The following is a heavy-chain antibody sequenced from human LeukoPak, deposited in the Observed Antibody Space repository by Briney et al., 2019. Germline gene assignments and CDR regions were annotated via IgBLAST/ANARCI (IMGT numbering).Heavy chain of an antibody. V-gene: IGHV3-7*01. D-gene: IGHD6-13*01. J-gene: IGHJ6*02. Sequence: GGSLRLSCAASGFTFSSYWMSWVRQAPGKGLEWVANIKQDGSEKYYVDSVKGRFTISRDNAKNSLYLQMNSLRAEDTAVYYCARDRTSGYSSSWFHYYYGMDVWGQGTTVTVSS. CDR2: IKQDGSEK. CDR1: GFTFSSYW. CDR3: ARDRTSGYSSSWFHYYYGMDV.